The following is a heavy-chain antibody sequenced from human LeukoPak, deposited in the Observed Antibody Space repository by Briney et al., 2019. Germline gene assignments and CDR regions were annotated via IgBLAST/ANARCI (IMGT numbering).Heavy chain of an antibody. V-gene: IGHV3-30*18. CDR2: ISYDGTNK. CDR1: GFPFSSYG. Sequence: PGGSLRLSCAASGFPFSSYGMHWVRQAPGKGLEWVAAISYDGTNKYYADSVKGRFTISRDNSKNTLYLQMNSLRADDTAVYFCAKDSSTSSYYYGLDVWGQGTTVTVSS. J-gene: IGHJ6*02. CDR3: AKDSSTSSYYYGLDV. D-gene: IGHD6-13*01.